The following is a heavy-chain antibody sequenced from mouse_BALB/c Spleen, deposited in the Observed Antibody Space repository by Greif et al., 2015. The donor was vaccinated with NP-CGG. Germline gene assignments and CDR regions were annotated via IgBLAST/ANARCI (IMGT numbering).Heavy chain of an antibody. D-gene: IGHD1-1*01. Sequence: ESGPGILQPSQTLSLTCSFSGFSLSTSGMGVSWIRQPSGKGLEWLAHIYWDDDKRYNPSLKSRLTISKDTSRNQVFLKITSVDTADTATYYCARDYYGSSYDAMDYWGQGTSVTVSS. J-gene: IGHJ4*01. CDR1: GFSLSTSGMG. CDR3: ARDYYGSSYDAMDY. CDR2: IYWDDDK. V-gene: IGHV8-12*01.